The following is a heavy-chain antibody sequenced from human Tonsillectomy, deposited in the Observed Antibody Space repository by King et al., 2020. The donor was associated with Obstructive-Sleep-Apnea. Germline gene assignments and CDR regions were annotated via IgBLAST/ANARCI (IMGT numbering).Heavy chain of an antibody. J-gene: IGHJ5*02. CDR2: IYYSGST. D-gene: IGHD3-10*01. V-gene: IGHV4-39*07. CDR1: GGSISSSSYY. CDR3: ARERGITMVRGVIQRGWFDP. Sequence: LQLQESGPGLVKPSETLSLTCTVSGGSISSSSYYWGWIRQPPGKGLEWIGSIYYSGSTYYNPSLKSRVTISVDTSKNQFSLKLSSVTAGDTAVDYCARERGITMVRGVIQRGWFDPWGQGTLVTVSS.